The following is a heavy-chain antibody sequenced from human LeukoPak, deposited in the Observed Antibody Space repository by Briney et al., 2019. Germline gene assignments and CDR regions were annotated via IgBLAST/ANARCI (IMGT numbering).Heavy chain of an antibody. Sequence: ASVKVSCKASGYTFTSYDINWVRQATGQGLEWMGWVNPNSGNTGYAQKFQGRVTMTRNTSISTAYMELSSLRSEDTAVYYCARGRSSTSWTYYYYMDVWGKGTTVTVSS. CDR3: ARGRSSTSWTYYYYMDV. D-gene: IGHD2-2*01. CDR2: VNPNSGNT. V-gene: IGHV1-8*01. J-gene: IGHJ6*03. CDR1: GYTFTSYD.